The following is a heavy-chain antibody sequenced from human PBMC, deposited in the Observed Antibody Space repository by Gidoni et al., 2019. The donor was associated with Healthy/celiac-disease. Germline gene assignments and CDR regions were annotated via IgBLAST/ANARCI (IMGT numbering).Heavy chain of an antibody. CDR1: GFTFSSYA. Sequence: EVQLLESGGGLVQPGGSLRLSCAASGFTFSSYAMSWVRQAPGKGLEWVSAISGSGGSTYYADSVKSRFTISRDNSKNTLYLQMNSLRAEDTAVYYCAKTQTVTTSYYYYYGMDVWGQGTTVTVSS. V-gene: IGHV3-23*01. J-gene: IGHJ6*02. CDR2: ISGSGGST. D-gene: IGHD4-17*01. CDR3: AKTQTVTTSYYYYYGMDV.